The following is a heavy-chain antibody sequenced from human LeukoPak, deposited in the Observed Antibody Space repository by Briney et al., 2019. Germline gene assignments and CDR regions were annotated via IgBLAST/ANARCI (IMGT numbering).Heavy chain of an antibody. CDR1: GFNVSSKY. V-gene: IGHV3-53*01. CDR2: IYTGDKT. J-gene: IGHJ4*02. D-gene: IGHD6-6*01. Sequence: PGGSLRLSCAASGFNVSSKYMSWVRQAPGKGLEWVSVIYTGDKTYNADSVKGRFTISRDNSKNTLYLQMNSLRVEDTAVYYCARDPAEYSSSNFDYWGQGTLVTVSS. CDR3: ARDPAEYSSSNFDY.